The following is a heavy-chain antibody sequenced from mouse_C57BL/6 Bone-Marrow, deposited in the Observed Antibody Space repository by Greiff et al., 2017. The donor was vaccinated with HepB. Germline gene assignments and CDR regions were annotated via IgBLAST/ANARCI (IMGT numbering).Heavy chain of an antibody. V-gene: IGHV7-3*01. CDR1: GFTFTDYY. J-gene: IGHJ4*01. CDR2: IRNKANGYTT. D-gene: IGHD2-4*01. Sequence: EVQVVESGGGLVQPGGSLSLSCAASGFTFTDYYMSWVRQPPGKALEWLGFIRNKANGYTTEYSASVKGRFTISRDNSQSILYLQMNALRAEDSATYYCASLYDYHYYAMDYWGQGTSVTVSS. CDR3: ASLYDYHYYAMDY.